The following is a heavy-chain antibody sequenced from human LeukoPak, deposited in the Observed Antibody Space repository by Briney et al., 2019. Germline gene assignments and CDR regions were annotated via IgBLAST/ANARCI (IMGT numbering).Heavy chain of an antibody. CDR3: ARVAPSWGSDWYFDL. J-gene: IGHJ2*01. Sequence: SETLSLTCAVSGGSISSDDYSWSWLRQPPGKGLEWIGYIYHSGSTYYNPSLKSRVTISVDRSKNQFSLKLSSVTAADTAVYCCARVAPSWGSDWYFDLWGRGTLVTVSS. CDR2: IYHSGST. CDR1: GGSISSDDYS. V-gene: IGHV4-30-2*01. D-gene: IGHD7-27*01.